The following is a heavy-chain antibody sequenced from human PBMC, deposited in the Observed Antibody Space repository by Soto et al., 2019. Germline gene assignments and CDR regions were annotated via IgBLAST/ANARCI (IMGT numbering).Heavy chain of an antibody. V-gene: IGHV4-34*01. CDR2: INHSGST. CDR3: ARTPYSSSWPFDY. Sequence: SETLSLTCAVYGGSFSGYYWSWIRQPPGKGLEWIGEINHSGSTNYNPSLKSRVTISVDTSKNQCSLKLSSVTAADTAVYYCARTPYSSSWPFDYWGQGTLVTVSS. D-gene: IGHD6-13*01. J-gene: IGHJ4*02. CDR1: GGSFSGYY.